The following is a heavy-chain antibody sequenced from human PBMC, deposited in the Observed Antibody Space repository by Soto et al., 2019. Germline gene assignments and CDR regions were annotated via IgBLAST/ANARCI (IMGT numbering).Heavy chain of an antibody. V-gene: IGHV1-69*06. J-gene: IGHJ5*02. CDR3: ARGLECRGYCLDNPTWFAP. D-gene: IGHD2-15*01. Sequence: SVKVSCKASGGTFSTYTFSWVRQAPGQGLEWMGRIIPIFGTPYYAQKFQGRVTITADKSTSTVYMELSSLRSDDTAVYFCARGLECRGYCLDNPTWFAPWGQGTLVTVSS. CDR1: GGTFSTYT. CDR2: IIPIFGTP.